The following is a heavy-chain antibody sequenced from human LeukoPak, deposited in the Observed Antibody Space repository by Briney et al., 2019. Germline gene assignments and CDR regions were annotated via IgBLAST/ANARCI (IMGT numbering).Heavy chain of an antibody. CDR3: ARAAWTLNAFDI. D-gene: IGHD3/OR15-3a*01. CDR1: GGSISSGGYY. Sequence: SQTLSLTCTVSGGSISSGGYYWSWIRQHPGKGLEWIGYIYYSGSTCYNPSLKSRVTISVDTSKNQFSLKLSSVTAADTAVYYCARAAWTLNAFDIWGQGTMVTVSS. J-gene: IGHJ3*02. CDR2: IYYSGST. V-gene: IGHV4-31*03.